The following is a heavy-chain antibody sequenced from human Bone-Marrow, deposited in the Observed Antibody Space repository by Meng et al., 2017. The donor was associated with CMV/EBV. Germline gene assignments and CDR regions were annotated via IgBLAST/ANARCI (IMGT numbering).Heavy chain of an antibody. V-gene: IGHV3-20*04. Sequence: GESLKISCAASGFTFDDYDMSWVRLAPGKGLEWVSGINWNGGSTDYADSVKGRFTISRDSARNSLYLQMNSLRAEDTAVYYCARQKVPGYCSSTSCHGYYYYGMDVWGQGTTVTVSS. D-gene: IGHD2-2*01. J-gene: IGHJ6*02. CDR2: INWNGGST. CDR1: GFTFDDYD. CDR3: ARQKVPGYCSSTSCHGYYYYGMDV.